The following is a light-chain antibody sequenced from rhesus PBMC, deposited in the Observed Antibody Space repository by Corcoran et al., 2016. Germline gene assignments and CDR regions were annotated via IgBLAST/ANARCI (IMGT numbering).Light chain of an antibody. Sequence: DIQLTQSPSSLSASVGDRVTITCRASQGISSYLAWYQQKSRKAPKLLNYDASNLQSGVPSRCSGSGAGTEFTLTISSLQPEDFATDYCQQRNSYPLTFGGGTKVEIK. CDR2: DAS. V-gene: IGKV1-38*01. CDR1: QGISSY. J-gene: IGKJ4*01. CDR3: QQRNSYPLT.